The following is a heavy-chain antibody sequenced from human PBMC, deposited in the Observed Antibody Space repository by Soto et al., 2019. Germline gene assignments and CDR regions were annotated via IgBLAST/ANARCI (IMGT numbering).Heavy chain of an antibody. J-gene: IGHJ4*02. D-gene: IGHD6-19*01. CDR2: IYPGDSDT. CDR1: GYNFTNDW. CDR3: ASPSTYSSGWYVIDY. V-gene: IGHV5-51*01. Sequence: XSLKISCKGSGYNFTNDWISWVPQMPGKGLEWMGIIYPGDSDTRYSPSFQGQVTISADKSISTAYLQWSSLKASDTAMYYCASPSTYSSGWYVIDYWGQGTLVTVSS.